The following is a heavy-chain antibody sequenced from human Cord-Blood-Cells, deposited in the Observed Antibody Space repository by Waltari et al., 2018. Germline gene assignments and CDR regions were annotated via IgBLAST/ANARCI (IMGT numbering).Heavy chain of an antibody. CDR2: INPNSGGT. J-gene: IGHJ3*02. D-gene: IGHD3-9*01. Sequence: QVQLVQSGAEVKKPGASVKVSCKASGYTFSGYYMPWVRPAPGHGLAWMGWINPNSGGTNYAQKFQGRVTMTRDTSISTAYMELSRLRSDDTAVYYCARGLYYDILTGSADAFDIWGQGTMVTVSS. CDR3: ARGLYYDILTGSADAFDI. V-gene: IGHV1-2*02. CDR1: GYTFSGYY.